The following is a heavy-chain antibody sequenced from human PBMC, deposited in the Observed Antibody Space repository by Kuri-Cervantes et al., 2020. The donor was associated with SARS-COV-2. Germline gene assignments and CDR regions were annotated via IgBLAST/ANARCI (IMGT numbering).Heavy chain of an antibody. CDR2: SFYSGST. CDR3: ARATLVRYFDC. CDR1: GGSITSDYL. Sequence: SEILSLTCTVSGGSITSDYLWGWIRQPPGKGLEWIGNSFYSGSTFYNPSLKSRVTISVDTSKNQFSLELSSVTAADTAVYYCARATLVRYFDCLSQGTTVTVSS. J-gene: IGHJ4*03. V-gene: IGHV4-39*01. D-gene: IGHD2-2*01.